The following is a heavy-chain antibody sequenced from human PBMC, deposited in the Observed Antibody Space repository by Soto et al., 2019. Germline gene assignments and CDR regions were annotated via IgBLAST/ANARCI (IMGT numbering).Heavy chain of an antibody. D-gene: IGHD3-10*01. J-gene: IGHJ4*02. CDR1: GYTFTSYN. Sequence: ASVKVSCKASGYTFTSYNINWVRQAPGQGLEWVAGSTSNSGNSDYAQKFQGRLTVTRDTSISTAYMELSSLRSDDTAVYYFVLLWVLDHWGPGTRVTSPQ. CDR3: VLLWVLDH. CDR2: STSNSGNS. V-gene: IGHV1-8*01.